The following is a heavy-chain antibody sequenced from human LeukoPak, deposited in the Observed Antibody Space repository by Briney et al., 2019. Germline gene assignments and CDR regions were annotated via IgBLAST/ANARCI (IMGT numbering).Heavy chain of an antibody. J-gene: IGHJ4*02. CDR1: GFTFSSYA. D-gene: IGHD2-8*02. Sequence: GGSLRLSCAASGFTFSSYAMSCVRHAPGGGGVGFLAISGSGGSTYYTDSVKGRFTISRDNSKNTLYLQMNSLRAEDTAVYYCAKGAAALVGGVYYFDYCGQGTLVTVSS. V-gene: IGHV3-23*01. CDR3: AKGAAALVGGVYYFDY. CDR2: ISGSGGST.